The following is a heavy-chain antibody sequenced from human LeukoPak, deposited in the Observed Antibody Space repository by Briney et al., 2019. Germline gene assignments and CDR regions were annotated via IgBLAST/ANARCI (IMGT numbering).Heavy chain of an antibody. J-gene: IGHJ4*02. D-gene: IGHD3-16*02. CDR1: GYTFTGYY. V-gene: IGHV1-2*02. CDR3: AFLPYDYVWGSYRYPRPYYFDY. CDR2: INPNSGGT. Sequence: ASVKVSCKASGYTFTGYYMHWVRQAPGQGLEWMGWINPNSGGTNYAQNFQGRVTMTRDTSISTAYMELSRLRSDDTAVYYCAFLPYDYVWGSYRYPRPYYFDYWGQGTLVTVSS.